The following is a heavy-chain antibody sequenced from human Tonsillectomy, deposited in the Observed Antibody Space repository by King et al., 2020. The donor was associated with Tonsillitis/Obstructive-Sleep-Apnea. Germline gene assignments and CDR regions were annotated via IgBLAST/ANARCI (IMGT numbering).Heavy chain of an antibody. D-gene: IGHD2-2*01. J-gene: IGHJ4*02. Sequence: VQLVESGGGLVQPGGSLKLSCAASGFTFSSYAMNWVRQAPGKGLEWVSTISGSSHSTYYGDSVKGRFTISRDNSKNTLYLQMNSLRAEDTAVYYRAKARTPIVVVPAAMEGWGQGTLVTVSS. CDR3: AKARTPIVVVPAAMEG. CDR1: GFTFSSYA. V-gene: IGHV3-23*04. CDR2: ISGSSHST.